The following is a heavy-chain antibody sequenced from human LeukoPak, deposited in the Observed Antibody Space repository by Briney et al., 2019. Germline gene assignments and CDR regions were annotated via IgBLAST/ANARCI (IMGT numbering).Heavy chain of an antibody. CDR1: GYSISSGYY. J-gene: IGHJ3*02. CDR2: IYHSGST. Sequence: SETLSLTCAVSGYSISSGYYWGCVRQPPGKGLEWIGSIYHSGSTYYNASLESRVTISVDTSKNQFSLELRSVTAADTAVYYCARHYYAPGAFDIWGQGTMVTASS. V-gene: IGHV4-38-2*01. D-gene: IGHD2-2*01. CDR3: ARHYYAPGAFDI.